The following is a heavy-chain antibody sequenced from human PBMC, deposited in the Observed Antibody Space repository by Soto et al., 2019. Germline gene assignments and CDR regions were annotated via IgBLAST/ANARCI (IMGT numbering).Heavy chain of an antibody. J-gene: IGHJ4*02. Sequence: EAQLVESGGGLVQPGGSLRLSCAVSGFTFSTYWMDWVRQAPGKGLEWVAKIKPDGSEKNYVDSVKGRFTISRDNAKSSLYLQMNSLRPEDTAVYYCARDWGYCSGATCYSVLDYWGQGTLVTVSS. D-gene: IGHD2-15*01. CDR2: IKPDGSEK. V-gene: IGHV3-7*01. CDR1: GFTFSTYW. CDR3: ARDWGYCSGATCYSVLDY.